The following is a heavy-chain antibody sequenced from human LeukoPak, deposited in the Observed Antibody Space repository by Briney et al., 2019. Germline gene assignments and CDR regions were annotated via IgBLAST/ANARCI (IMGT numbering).Heavy chain of an antibody. CDR2: INPNSGGT. Sequence: ASVKVSCKASGYTFTGYYMHRVRQAPGQGLEWMGRINPNSGGTNYAQKFQGRVTMTRDTSISTAYMELSRLRSDDTAVYYCARTNYYDSSGYSNDFQHWGQGTLVTVSS. D-gene: IGHD3-22*01. J-gene: IGHJ1*01. CDR1: GYTFTGYY. CDR3: ARTNYYDSSGYSNDFQH. V-gene: IGHV1-2*06.